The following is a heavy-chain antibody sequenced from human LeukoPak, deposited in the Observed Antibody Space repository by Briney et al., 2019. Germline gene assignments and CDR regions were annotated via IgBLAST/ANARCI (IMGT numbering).Heavy chain of an antibody. Sequence: GGSLRLSCAASGFTFSSYAMSWVRQAPGKGLEWVSAISGSGGSTYYADSVKGRFTISRDNSKNTLYLQMNCLRAEDTAVYYCARDSSDYGGKGFDYWGQGTLVTVSS. CDR2: ISGSGGST. D-gene: IGHD4-23*01. J-gene: IGHJ4*02. CDR3: ARDSSDYGGKGFDY. V-gene: IGHV3-23*01. CDR1: GFTFSSYA.